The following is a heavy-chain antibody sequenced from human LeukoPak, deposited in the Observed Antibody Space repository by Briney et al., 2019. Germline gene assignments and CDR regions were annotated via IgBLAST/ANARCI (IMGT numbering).Heavy chain of an antibody. V-gene: IGHV6-1*01. J-gene: IGHJ4*02. CDR3: AGKGPTAYYFDY. Sequence: SQTLSLTCAISGDSVSSNSAAWNWIRQSTSRGLEWLGRTYYRSKWYNDYAVSVKSRITINPDTSKNQFSLQLNSVTPEDTAVYYCAGKGPTAYYFDYWGQGTLVTVSS. CDR1: GDSVSSNSAA. D-gene: IGHD2-21*01. CDR2: TYYRSKWYN.